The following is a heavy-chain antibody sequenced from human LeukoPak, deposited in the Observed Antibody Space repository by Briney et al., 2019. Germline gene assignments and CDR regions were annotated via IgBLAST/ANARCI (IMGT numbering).Heavy chain of an antibody. CDR3: ARKYCCGGSCYGPSNWFDP. Sequence: SGTLSLTCAVSGGFISSGGWWSWVRQPPGKWLEWIGEIYHSGTTNYNPSLKSRVTMSVDKSKNQFSLKLSSVTAADTAVYYCARKYCCGGSCYGPSNWFDPWGQGTLVTVSS. D-gene: IGHD2-15*01. CDR1: GGFISSGGW. V-gene: IGHV4-4*02. CDR2: IYHSGTT. J-gene: IGHJ5*02.